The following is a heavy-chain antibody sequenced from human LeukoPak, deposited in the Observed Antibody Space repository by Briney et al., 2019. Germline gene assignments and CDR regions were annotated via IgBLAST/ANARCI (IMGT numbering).Heavy chain of an antibody. CDR3: ARSYYDSSGYQDY. CDR2: IYYSGST. Sequence: RTSETLSLTCTVSGGSISSYYWSWIRQPPGKGLEWIGYIYYSGSTNYNPSLKSRVTISVDTSKNQFSLKLSSVTAADTAVYYCARSYYDSSGYQDYWGQGTLVTVSS. J-gene: IGHJ4*02. D-gene: IGHD3-22*01. V-gene: IGHV4-59*08. CDR1: GGSISSYY.